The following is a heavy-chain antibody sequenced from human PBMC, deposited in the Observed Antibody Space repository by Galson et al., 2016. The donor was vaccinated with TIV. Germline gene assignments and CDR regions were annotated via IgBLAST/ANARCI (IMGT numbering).Heavy chain of an antibody. D-gene: IGHD2-21*01. CDR3: ARLAPCGGDCYFFDD. J-gene: IGHJ4*02. V-gene: IGHV1-46*01. CDR2: LNPSGVTT. CDR1: GYIFTTYY. Sequence: SVKVSCKASGYIFTTYYIHWVRQAPGQGLEWMGMLNPSGVTTSYAGKFQDRVTMSMDTSTSTFYMELSSLTSEDTAVYYCARLAPCGGDCYFFDDWGQGTLVTVSS.